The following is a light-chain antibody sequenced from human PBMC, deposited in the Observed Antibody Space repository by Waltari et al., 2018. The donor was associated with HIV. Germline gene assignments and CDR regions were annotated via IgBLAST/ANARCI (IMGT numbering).Light chain of an antibody. CDR3: QQYYSTPLT. CDR1: QSIFSKRNNKNY. J-gene: IGKJ4*01. CDR2: WAS. V-gene: IGKV4-1*01. Sequence: DIVMTQSPDPLAVSLGERATINCKSSQSIFSKRNNKNYLAWYQQKPGQPPRLLLYWASTRATAVPDRFSGSGSGADFTLTISSLQAEDVAVYYCQQYYSTPLTFGGGTKVEIK.